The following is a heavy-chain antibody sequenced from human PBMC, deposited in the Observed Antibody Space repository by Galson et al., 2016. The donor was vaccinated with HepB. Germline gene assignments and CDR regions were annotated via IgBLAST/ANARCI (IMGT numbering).Heavy chain of an antibody. CDR3: ATGLPTIFGVVSPLD. V-gene: IGHV1-24*01. D-gene: IGHD3-3*01. J-gene: IGHJ4*02. CDR1: GYTLTELS. CDR2: FDPEDGET. Sequence: VKVSCKVSGYTLTELSIHWVRQAPGKGLEWVGGFDPEDGETIYAQKFQGRVTMIEYTSTDTAYMELSSLKTEDTAVYYCATGLPTIFGVVSPLDWGQGTLVIVSS.